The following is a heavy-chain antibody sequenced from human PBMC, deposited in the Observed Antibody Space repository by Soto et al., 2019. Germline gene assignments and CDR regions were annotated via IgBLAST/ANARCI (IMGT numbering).Heavy chain of an antibody. Sequence: EVQLVESGGGLAQPGWSRRLSCAASGFNFDDHAMHWVRQTPWKGLEWVSGISWNSVTINYADSIKGRFTISRDNAKRTLYLQMNNLRPADTAMYFCVRSSGSQPRAGWFDPWGQGTLVTVS. CDR3: VRSSGSQPRAGWFDP. J-gene: IGHJ5*02. D-gene: IGHD1-26*01. CDR2: ISWNSVTI. CDR1: GFNFDDHA. V-gene: IGHV3-9*01.